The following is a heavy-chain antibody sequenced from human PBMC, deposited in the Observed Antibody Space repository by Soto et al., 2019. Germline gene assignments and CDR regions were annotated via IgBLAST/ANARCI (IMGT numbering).Heavy chain of an antibody. V-gene: IGHV4-61*01. CDR1: GASVNSENYY. D-gene: IGHD3-3*01. CDR3: AREVLRFLQWFDP. CDR2: VYYSGST. Sequence: SETLSLTCTVSGASVNSENYYWGWILQPPGKGLEWIGYVYYSGSTNYNPSLKSRATISLDTYKNQVSLKMTSMTSADTAFYYCAREVLRFLQWFDPWGQGTLVTVSS. J-gene: IGHJ5*02.